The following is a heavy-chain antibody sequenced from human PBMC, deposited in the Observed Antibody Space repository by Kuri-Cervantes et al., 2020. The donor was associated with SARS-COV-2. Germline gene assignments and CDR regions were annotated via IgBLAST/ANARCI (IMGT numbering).Heavy chain of an antibody. CDR1: GFTFSSYG. J-gene: IGHJ4*02. V-gene: IGHV3-30*18. D-gene: IGHD1-26*01. Sequence: GGSLRLSCAASGFTFSSYGMHWVRRAPGKGLEWVAVISYDGSNKYYADSVKGRFTISRDNSKNTLYLQMNSLRAEDTAVYYCAKEYSGSWGYGYWGQGTLVTVSS. CDR2: ISYDGSNK. CDR3: AKEYSGSWGYGY.